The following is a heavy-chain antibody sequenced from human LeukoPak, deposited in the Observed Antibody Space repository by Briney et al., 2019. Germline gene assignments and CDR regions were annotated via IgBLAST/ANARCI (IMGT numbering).Heavy chain of an antibody. D-gene: IGHD2-15*01. J-gene: IGHJ4*02. CDR2: INSDGSGT. V-gene: IGHV3-74*01. CDR1: GFTFSSYW. CDR3: PTSTLSRRGGGCYLYN. Sequence: GGSLRLSCAASGFTFSSYWMHWVRQAPGKGLVWVSRINSDGSGTNYADSVKGRFTISRDNAKNTLYLQMNSLRAENTAVNTCPTSTLSRRGGGCYLYNSGQG.